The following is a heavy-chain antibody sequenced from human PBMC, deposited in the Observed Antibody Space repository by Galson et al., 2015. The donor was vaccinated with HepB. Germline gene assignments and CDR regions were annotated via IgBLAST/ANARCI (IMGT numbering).Heavy chain of an antibody. J-gene: IGHJ6*02. CDR3: AREVYYYDSSGYYYENYYYGMDV. D-gene: IGHD3-22*01. Sequence: SVKVSCKASGYTFTSYYMHWVRQAPGQGLEWMGIINPSGGSTSYAQKFQGRVTMTRDTSTSTVYMELSSLRSEDTAVYYCAREVYYYDSSGYYYENYYYGMDVWGQGTTVTVSS. CDR2: INPSGGST. CDR1: GYTFTSYY. V-gene: IGHV1-46*01.